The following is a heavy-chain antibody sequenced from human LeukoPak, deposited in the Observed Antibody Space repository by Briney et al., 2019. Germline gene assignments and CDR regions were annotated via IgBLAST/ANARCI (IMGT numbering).Heavy chain of an antibody. CDR2: ISWNSGSI. CDR1: GFTFDDYA. Sequence: SLRLSCAASGFTFDDYAMHWVRQAPGKGLEWVSGISWNSGSIGYADSVKGRFTISRDNAKNSLYLQMNSLRAEDTALYCCAKDKGRWELLRGAFDIWGQGTMVTVSS. D-gene: IGHD1-26*01. CDR3: AKDKGRWELLRGAFDI. V-gene: IGHV3-9*01. J-gene: IGHJ3*02.